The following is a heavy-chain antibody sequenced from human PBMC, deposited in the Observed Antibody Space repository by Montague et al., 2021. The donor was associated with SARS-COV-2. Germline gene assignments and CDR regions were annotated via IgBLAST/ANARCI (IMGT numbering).Heavy chain of an antibody. D-gene: IGHD2-2*01. J-gene: IGHJ6*02. Sequence: SLRLSCAASGFTFSSYAMHWVRQAPGKGLEWVAVISYDGSNKYCADSVRGRFTISRDNSKNTLYLQMNSLRAEDTAVYHCARYYCSSTSCPSRGMDVWGQGTTVTVSS. CDR2: ISYDGSNK. V-gene: IGHV3-30*04. CDR3: ARYYCSSTSCPSRGMDV. CDR1: GFTFSSYA.